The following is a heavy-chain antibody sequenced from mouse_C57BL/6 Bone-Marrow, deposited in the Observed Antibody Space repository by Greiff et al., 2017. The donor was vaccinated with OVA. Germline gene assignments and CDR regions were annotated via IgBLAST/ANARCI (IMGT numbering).Heavy chain of an antibody. J-gene: IGHJ3*01. Sequence: QVQLQQPGAELVMPGASVKLSCKASGYTFTSYWMHWVKQRPGQGLEWIGEIDPSDSYTNYNQKFKGKSTLTVDKSSSTAYMQLSSLTSEDSAVYYCASEDYDRPMLAYWGQGTLVTVSA. CDR1: GYTFTSYW. CDR3: ASEDYDRPMLAY. V-gene: IGHV1-69*01. D-gene: IGHD2-4*01. CDR2: IDPSDSYT.